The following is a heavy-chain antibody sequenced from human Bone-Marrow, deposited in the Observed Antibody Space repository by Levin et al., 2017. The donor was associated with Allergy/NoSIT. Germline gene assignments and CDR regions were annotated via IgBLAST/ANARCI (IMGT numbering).Heavy chain of an antibody. CDR2: IYYSGGT. D-gene: IGHD2-2*03. Sequence: PSETLSLTCTVSGGSISSGGSISSGDYYWTWIRQHPGKGLEWIGYIYYSGGTYYNPSLKSRVTISVDTSKSQFSLRLRSATAADTAIYYCARVAFQWISHRRGWFDPWGQGTLVTVSS. J-gene: IGHJ5*02. CDR3: ARVAFQWISHRRGWFDP. V-gene: IGHV4-31*03. CDR1: GGSISSGGSISSGDYY.